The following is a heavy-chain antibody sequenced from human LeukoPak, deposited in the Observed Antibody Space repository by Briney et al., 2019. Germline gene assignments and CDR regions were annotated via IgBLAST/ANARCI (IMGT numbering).Heavy chain of an antibody. CDR3: ARVVRGGYGILTGYYTSFFDY. Sequence: SEALSLTCTVSGGSISSYYWSWIRQPPGKGLEWIGYISYSGSTNYNPSLKSRVTISVDTSKNQFSLKLSSVTAADTAVYYCARVVRGGYGILTGYYTSFFDYWGQGTLVTVSS. CDR1: GGSISSYY. D-gene: IGHD3-9*01. J-gene: IGHJ4*02. V-gene: IGHV4-59*13. CDR2: ISYSGST.